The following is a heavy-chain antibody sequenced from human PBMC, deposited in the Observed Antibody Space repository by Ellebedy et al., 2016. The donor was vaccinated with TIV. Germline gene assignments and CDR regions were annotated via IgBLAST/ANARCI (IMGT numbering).Heavy chain of an antibody. CDR2: ISSSGSTI. CDR1: GFTFSDYY. Sequence: GESLKISCAASGFTFSDYYMSWIRQAPGKGLEWVSYISSSGSTIYYADSVKGRFTISRDNAKNSLYLQMNSLRAEDTAVYYCARDTTVTGYYYYGMDVWGQGTTVTVSS. D-gene: IGHD4-17*01. V-gene: IGHV3-11*04. J-gene: IGHJ6*02. CDR3: ARDTTVTGYYYYGMDV.